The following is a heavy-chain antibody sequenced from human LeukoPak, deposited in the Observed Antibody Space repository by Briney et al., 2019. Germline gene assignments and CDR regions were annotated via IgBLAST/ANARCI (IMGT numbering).Heavy chain of an antibody. Sequence: GASVKVSCKASGYTFTSYYIHWVRQAPGQGLEWMGIINASGGSTTYAQKFQGRVTMARDTSTRTVYMELSSLRSEDTAVYYCARAGGIYFDYWGQGTLVTVSS. CDR1: GYTFTSYY. V-gene: IGHV1-46*01. CDR2: INASGGST. J-gene: IGHJ4*02. CDR3: ARAGGIYFDY. D-gene: IGHD3-16*01.